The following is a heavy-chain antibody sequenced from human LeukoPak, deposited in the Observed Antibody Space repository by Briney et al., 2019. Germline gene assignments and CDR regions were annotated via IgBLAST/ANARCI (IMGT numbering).Heavy chain of an antibody. J-gene: IGHJ4*02. CDR2: ISANSGNT. D-gene: IGHD1/OR15-1a*01. Sequence: ASVKVSCKSSGYTFTSKGVSWVRQAPGEGLEWMGWISANSGNTNYAQKFQGRVTMTTDTSSSTVYMELRSLRSDDTALYYCARDNKYRFDYWGQGTLVTVPS. CDR1: GYTFTSKG. V-gene: IGHV1-18*01. CDR3: ARDNKYRFDY.